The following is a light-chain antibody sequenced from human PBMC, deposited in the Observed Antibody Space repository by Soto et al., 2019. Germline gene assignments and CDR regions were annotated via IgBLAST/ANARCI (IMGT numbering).Light chain of an antibody. CDR2: AAS. CDR3: QETCSSLT. CDR1: ESITSY. V-gene: IGKV1-39*01. J-gene: IGKJ4*01. Sequence: DIQMTQSPLSLSASVGDRVTITCRASESITSYLNWYQQKPGKAPKLLIYAASSLHTGVPSRFSGSGFGTDFTLTISSLQPEDFATYFCQETCSSLTFGGGTKVDIK.